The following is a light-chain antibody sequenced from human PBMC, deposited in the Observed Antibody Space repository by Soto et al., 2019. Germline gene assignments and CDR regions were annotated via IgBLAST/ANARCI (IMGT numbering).Light chain of an antibody. CDR1: SSNIGAGYD. CDR3: QSYDSSLSGSDV. Sequence: QSVLTQPPSVSGAPGQRVTISCTGSSSNIGAGYDVHWYQQLPATAPKLLIYGNSNRPSGVPDRFSGSKSGTSASLAITGVQAEDEADYYCQSYDSSLSGSDVFGTGTKLTVL. CDR2: GNS. J-gene: IGLJ1*01. V-gene: IGLV1-40*01.